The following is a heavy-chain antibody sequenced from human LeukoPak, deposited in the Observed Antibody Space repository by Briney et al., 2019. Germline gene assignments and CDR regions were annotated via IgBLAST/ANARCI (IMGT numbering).Heavy chain of an antibody. CDR3: ARSLVVGQLWLFGVMGY. J-gene: IGHJ4*02. CDR1: GGSIISSSYY. CDR2: IYYSEST. D-gene: IGHD5-18*01. V-gene: IGHV4-39*07. Sequence: PSETLSLTCTVSGGSIISSSYYWGWLRQPPGKGLEGIGRIYYSESTYYNPSLESRVTISIDTSKNQFSLKLSSVTAADTAMYYCARSLVVGQLWLFGVMGYWGQGALVTVSS.